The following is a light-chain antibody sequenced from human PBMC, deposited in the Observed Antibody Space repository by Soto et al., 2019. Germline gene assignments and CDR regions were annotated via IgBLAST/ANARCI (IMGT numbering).Light chain of an antibody. CDR1: SSDVGSYNR. Sequence: QSALTQPPSVSGSPGQSVTISCTGTSSDVGSYNRVSWYQQSPGTAPKLMIYEVSNRPSGVSDRFSGSKSGNTASLTISGLQAEDEADYYCSLYTSTSTFVFGTGTTLTVL. CDR2: EVS. V-gene: IGLV2-18*01. CDR3: SLYTSTSTFV. J-gene: IGLJ1*01.